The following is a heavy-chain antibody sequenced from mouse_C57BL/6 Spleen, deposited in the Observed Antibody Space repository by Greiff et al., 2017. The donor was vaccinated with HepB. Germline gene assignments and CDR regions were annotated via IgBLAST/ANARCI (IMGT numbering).Heavy chain of an antibody. CDR3: ARSGGYARVAY. V-gene: IGHV1-69*01. CDR1: GYTFTSYW. J-gene: IGHJ3*01. CDR2: IDPSDSYT. Sequence: QVQLQQPGAELVMPGASVKLSCKASGYTFTSYWMHWVKQRPGQGLEWIGEIDPSDSYTNYNQKFKGKSTLTVDKSSSTAYMQLSSLTSEDSAVYYCARSGGYARVAYWGQGTLVTVSA. D-gene: IGHD2-2*01.